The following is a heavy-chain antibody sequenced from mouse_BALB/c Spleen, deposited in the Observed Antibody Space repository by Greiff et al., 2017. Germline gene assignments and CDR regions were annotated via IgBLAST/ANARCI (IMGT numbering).Heavy chain of an antibody. J-gene: IGHJ4*01. CDR1: GYSITSGYY. CDR3: ARELPSYYAMDY. CDR2: ISYDGSN. V-gene: IGHV3-6*02. D-gene: IGHD2-12*01. Sequence: ESGPGLVKPSQSLSLTCSVTGYSITSGYYWNWIRQFPGNKLEWMGYISYDGSNNYNPSLKNRISITRDTSKNQFFLKLNSVTTEDTATYYCARELPSYYAMDYWGQGTSVTVSS.